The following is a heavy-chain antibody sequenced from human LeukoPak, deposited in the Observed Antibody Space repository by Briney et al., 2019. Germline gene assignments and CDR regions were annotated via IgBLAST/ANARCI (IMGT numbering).Heavy chain of an antibody. CDR1: GYTFTAYD. CDR2: MNPDTGNT. CDR3: ARLSDTPAYYYSSGYYHIRY. Sequence: ASVKVSCKAPGYTFTAYDINWVRQGAGQGLEWIGWMNPDTGNTGYAQKFQGRVTMTRDTSKSTAYMDLNSLRSEDTAVYYCARLSDTPAYYYSSGYYHIRYWGQGTLLTVSS. J-gene: IGHJ4*02. V-gene: IGHV1-8*01. D-gene: IGHD3-22*01.